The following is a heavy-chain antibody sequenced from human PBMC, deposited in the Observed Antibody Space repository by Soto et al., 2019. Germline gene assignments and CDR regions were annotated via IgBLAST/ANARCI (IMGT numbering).Heavy chain of an antibody. CDR3: ARGGLYCSGGSCYYDY. CDR2: IYYSGST. J-gene: IGHJ4*02. CDR1: GGSIISYY. Sequence: TLSLTCTGSGGSIISYYWSWIRQPPGQGREWIGYIYYSGSTNYNPSLKSRVTISVDTSKNQFSLKLSSVTAADTAVYYCARGGLYCSGGSCYYDYWGQGTLVTVSS. V-gene: IGHV4-59*01. D-gene: IGHD2-15*01.